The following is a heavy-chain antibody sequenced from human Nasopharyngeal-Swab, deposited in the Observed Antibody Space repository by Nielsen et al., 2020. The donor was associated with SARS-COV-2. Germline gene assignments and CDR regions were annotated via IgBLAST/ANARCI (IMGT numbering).Heavy chain of an antibody. CDR1: GFTFSSYG. Sequence: GESLKISCAASGFTFSSYGMHWVRQAPGKGLEWVAVIWYDGSNKYYADSVKGRFTISRDNSKNTLYLQMNSLRVEDTAVYYCAREKVEMAPPAFDAFDIWGQGTMVTVSS. CDR2: IWYDGSNK. J-gene: IGHJ3*02. V-gene: IGHV3-33*01. D-gene: IGHD5-24*01. CDR3: AREKVEMAPPAFDAFDI.